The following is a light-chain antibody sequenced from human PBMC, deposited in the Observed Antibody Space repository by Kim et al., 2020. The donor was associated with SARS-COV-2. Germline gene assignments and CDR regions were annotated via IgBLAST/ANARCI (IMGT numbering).Light chain of an antibody. Sequence: DIQMTQFPSSLSASVGDRVTITCRASQTIGSYLNWYQQTPGKAPKLLIYAASSLQSGGPSRFSGSGSGTDFTLTISSLQPEDFATYHCQQNYNSPYTFGQGTKLEI. V-gene: IGKV1-39*01. CDR1: QTIGSY. CDR2: AAS. CDR3: QQNYNSPYT. J-gene: IGKJ2*01.